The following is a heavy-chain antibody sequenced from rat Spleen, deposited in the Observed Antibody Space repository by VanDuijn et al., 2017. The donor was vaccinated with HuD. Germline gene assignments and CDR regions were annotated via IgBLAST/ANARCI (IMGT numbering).Heavy chain of an antibody. V-gene: IGHV5-46*01. CDR3: ARDTNYFDY. CDR2: ITSGGSYT. J-gene: IGHJ2*01. Sequence: EVQLVESGGGLVQPGRSLKLSCAASGFTFSSFAMAWVRQAPKKGLEWIATITSGGSYTYYPGSVKGRFTISRDNAKTTLYLQMNSLRSEDTATYYCARDTNYFDYWGHGVMVTVSS. CDR1: GFTFSSFA.